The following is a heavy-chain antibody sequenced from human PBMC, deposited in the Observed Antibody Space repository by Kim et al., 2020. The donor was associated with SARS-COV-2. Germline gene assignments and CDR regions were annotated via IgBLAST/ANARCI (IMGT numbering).Heavy chain of an antibody. J-gene: IGHJ3*02. V-gene: IGHV4-59*01. CDR3: ARARITIFGVVGAFDI. Sequence: LQGRVTISVDTSKNQFSLELSSVTAADTAVYYCARARITIFGVVGAFDIWGQGTMVTVSS. D-gene: IGHD3-3*01.